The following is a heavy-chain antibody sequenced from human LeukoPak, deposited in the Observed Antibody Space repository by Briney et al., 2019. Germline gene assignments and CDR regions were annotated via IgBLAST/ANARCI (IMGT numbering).Heavy chain of an antibody. D-gene: IGHD3-3*01. V-gene: IGHV4-4*07. CDR1: GGSISSYY. CDR3: ASRKMGTTFGVVPLNY. CDR2: IYTSGST. Sequence: PSETLSLTCTVSGGSISSYYWSWIRQPAGKGLEWIGRIYTSGSTNYNPSLKSRVTMSVDTSKNQFSLKLSSVTAADTAVYYCASRKMGTTFGVVPLNYWGQGTLVTVSS. J-gene: IGHJ4*02.